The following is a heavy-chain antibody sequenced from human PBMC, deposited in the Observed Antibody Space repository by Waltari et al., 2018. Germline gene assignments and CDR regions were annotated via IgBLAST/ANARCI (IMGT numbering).Heavy chain of an antibody. J-gene: IGHJ3*01. CDR3: TRGEIRVEPNGAFDL. D-gene: IGHD1-26*01. Sequence: QVQLVQSGAEVKTPGSSVNVSCQASGGTLDNYVINWVRQAPGHGLEWLGRIFTTPGLVTFAVKFHGRVAFTAHRSTTTAHMELSNLQLDDTAVYFCTRGEIRVEPNGAFDLWGQGTVVAVSS. CDR2: IFTTPGLV. CDR1: GGTLDNYV. V-gene: IGHV1-69*04.